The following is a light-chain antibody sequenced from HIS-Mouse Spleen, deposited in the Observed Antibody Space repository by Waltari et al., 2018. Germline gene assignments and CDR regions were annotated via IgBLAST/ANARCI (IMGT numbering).Light chain of an antibody. J-gene: IGLJ1*01. CDR1: NIGSKS. V-gene: IGLV3-21*02. CDR2: DDS. Sequence: SYELTQPPSVSVSPGQTARTTCGGNNIGSKSVHWYQQKPGQAPVLVVYDDSDRPSGIPERFSGSNSGNTATLTISRVEAGDEADYYCQVWDSSSDRVFGTGTKVTVL. CDR3: QVWDSSSDRV.